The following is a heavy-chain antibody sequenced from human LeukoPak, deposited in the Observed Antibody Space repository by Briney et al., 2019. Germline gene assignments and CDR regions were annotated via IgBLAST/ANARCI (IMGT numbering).Heavy chain of an antibody. J-gene: IGHJ4*02. D-gene: IGHD3-10*01. CDR2: ITGSGDTK. V-gene: IGHV3-23*01. Sequence: PGGSLRLCCAASGFTFTSYAMSWVRQAPGKGLEWVSAITGSGDTKYYAASVKGRFNISRDNSKNTLYLQRSSLRSDDTAVYYCARTQSMVDYWGQGTLVTVSS. CDR1: GFTFTSYA. CDR3: ARTQSMVDY.